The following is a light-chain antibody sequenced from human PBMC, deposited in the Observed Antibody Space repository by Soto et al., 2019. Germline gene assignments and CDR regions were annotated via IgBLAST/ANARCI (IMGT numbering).Light chain of an antibody. V-gene: IGLV2-8*01. Sequence: QSALPQPASVSGSPGQSITISCTGTSSDVGGYNYVSWYQQHPGKAPKLMIYEVSKRPSGVPDRFSGSKSGNTASLTVSGLQAEDEADYYCSSYAGSNFYVFGTGTKVTVL. CDR3: SSYAGSNFYV. CDR2: EVS. J-gene: IGLJ1*01. CDR1: SSDVGGYNY.